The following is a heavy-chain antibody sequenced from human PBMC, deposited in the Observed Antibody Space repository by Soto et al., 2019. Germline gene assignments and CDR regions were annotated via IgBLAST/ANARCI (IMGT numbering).Heavy chain of an antibody. CDR1: GFTFSSYA. CDR3: AKDRVYSSSSSWFDP. V-gene: IGHV3-23*01. Sequence: GGSLRLSCAASGFTFSSYAMSWVRQAPGKGLEWVSAISGSGGSTYYADSVKGRFTISRDNSKNTLYLQMNSLRAEDTAVYYCAKDRVYSSSSSWFDPWGQGTLVTVSS. J-gene: IGHJ5*02. CDR2: ISGSGGST. D-gene: IGHD6-6*01.